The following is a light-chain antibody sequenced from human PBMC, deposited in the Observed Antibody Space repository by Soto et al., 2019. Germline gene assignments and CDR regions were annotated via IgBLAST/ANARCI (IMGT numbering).Light chain of an antibody. J-gene: IGKJ5*01. CDR3: QKRSNWPPT. V-gene: IGKV3-11*01. Sequence: EIVLTPSPGTLSLSPVERATLSCRASQSVSSNLAWYQQKPGQAPRLLIYGASTRATGIPARFSGSGSGTDFTLTVSSLEPEDFAFYYCQKRSNWPPTFGQGTQLEIK. CDR1: QSVSSN. CDR2: GAS.